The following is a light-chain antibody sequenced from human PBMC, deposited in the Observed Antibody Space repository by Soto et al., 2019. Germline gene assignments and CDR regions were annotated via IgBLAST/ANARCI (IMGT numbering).Light chain of an antibody. V-gene: IGLV2-11*01. Sequence: QSALTQPRSVSGSPGQSVTICCTGTSSDVGGYKYVSWYQQHPGKVPKLMMFDVSERPSGVPDRFSGSKSGNTASLSISGLQAEDEADYYCCAYAGSYTVLFGGGTKLTVL. CDR1: SSDVGGYKY. CDR2: DVS. J-gene: IGLJ2*01. CDR3: CAYAGSYTVL.